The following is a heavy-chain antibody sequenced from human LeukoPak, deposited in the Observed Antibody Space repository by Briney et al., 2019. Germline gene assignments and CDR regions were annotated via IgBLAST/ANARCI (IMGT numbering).Heavy chain of an antibody. J-gene: IGHJ3*02. CDR2: IYSGGST. Sequence: PGGSLRLSCAASGFTVSSNYMSWVRQAPGKGLEWVSVIYSGGSTYYADSVKGRFTISRDNSKNTLYLQMNSLRAEDTAVYYCARRAEWLRFCSGGSCYPRAFDIWGQGTMVTVSS. D-gene: IGHD2-15*01. CDR1: GFTVSSNY. CDR3: ARRAEWLRFCSGGSCYPRAFDI. V-gene: IGHV3-66*01.